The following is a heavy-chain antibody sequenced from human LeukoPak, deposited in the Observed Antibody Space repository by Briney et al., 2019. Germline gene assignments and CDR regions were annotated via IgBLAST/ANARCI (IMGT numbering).Heavy chain of an antibody. J-gene: IGHJ4*02. CDR1: GFTFSSYG. Sequence: GGSLRLSCAASGFTFSSYGMHWVRQAPGKGLEWVAVISYDGSNKYYADSVKGRFTISRDNSKNTLYLQMNSLRAEDTAVYYCANDGWHYYDSSGYWAPDYWGQGTLVTVSS. CDR3: ANDGWHYYDSSGYWAPDY. V-gene: IGHV3-30*18. D-gene: IGHD3-22*01. CDR2: ISYDGSNK.